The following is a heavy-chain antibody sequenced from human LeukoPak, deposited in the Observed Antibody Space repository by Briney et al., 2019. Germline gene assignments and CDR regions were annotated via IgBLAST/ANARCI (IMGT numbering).Heavy chain of an antibody. CDR2: INHSGST. J-gene: IGHJ5*02. D-gene: IGHD3-10*01. CDR1: GGSFSGYY. Sequence: KPSETLSLTCAVYGGSFSGYYWSWIRQPPGKGLEWIGVINHSGSTNYNPSLKSRVTISVDTSKNRFSLKLSSVTAADTAVYYCAREKRITMVRGVINWFDPWGQGTLVTVSS. V-gene: IGHV4-34*01. CDR3: AREKRITMVRGVINWFDP.